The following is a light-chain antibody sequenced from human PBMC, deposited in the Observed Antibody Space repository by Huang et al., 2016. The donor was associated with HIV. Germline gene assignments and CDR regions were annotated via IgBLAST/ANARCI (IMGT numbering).Light chain of an antibody. CDR3: QQRSDWPRT. V-gene: IGKV3-11*01. J-gene: IGKJ2*01. CDR1: QSVSDY. Sequence: EIVLTQSPVTLSLSPGERATLSCRASQSVSDYLAWYQQKPGQAPRPLIYDASNRATGVPARFSGSGSGTDFSLTISSLEPEDFAVYYCQQRSDWPRTFGQGTKLEIK. CDR2: DAS.